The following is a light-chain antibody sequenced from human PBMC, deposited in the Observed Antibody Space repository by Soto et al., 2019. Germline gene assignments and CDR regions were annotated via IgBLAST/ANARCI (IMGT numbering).Light chain of an antibody. V-gene: IGKV1-5*01. CDR3: QQYNYRRT. Sequence: DIQMTQSPSTLSASVGDRVTITCRASQSIRSWLAWYQQKPGKAPKLLIYDASDLGSGVPSRFSGSGSGTEFTLTISSLQHDDVATYYCQQYNYRRTFGQGTKVEIK. J-gene: IGKJ1*01. CDR2: DAS. CDR1: QSIRSW.